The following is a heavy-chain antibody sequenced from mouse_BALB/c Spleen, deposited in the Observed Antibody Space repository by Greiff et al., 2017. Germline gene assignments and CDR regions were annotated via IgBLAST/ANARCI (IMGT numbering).Heavy chain of an antibody. D-gene: IGHD1-2*01. CDR2: IYPGDGDT. CDR1: GYAFSSYW. J-gene: IGHJ2*01. CDR3: ARFTTAYFDY. Sequence: QVHVKQSGAELVRPGSSVKISCKASGYAFSSYWMNWVKQRPGQGLEWIGQIYPGDGDTNYNGKFKGKATLTADKSSSTAYMQLSSLTSEDSAVYFCARFTTAYFDYWGQGTTLTVSS. V-gene: IGHV1-80*01.